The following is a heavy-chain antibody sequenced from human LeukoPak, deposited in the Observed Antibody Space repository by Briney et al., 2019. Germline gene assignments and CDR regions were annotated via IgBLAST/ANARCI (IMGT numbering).Heavy chain of an antibody. CDR2: IYYSGDT. J-gene: IGHJ4*02. Sequence: SETLSLTCTVSGGSIGNNRYYWGWIRQPPGKGLEWIGSIYYSGDTSYNPSLKSRVTMSVNTPKNQFSLKLSSVTAADTAVYYCARDRIRFGELSYFDYWGQGSLVTVSP. D-gene: IGHD3-10*01. CDR1: GGSIGNNRYY. V-gene: IGHV4-39*07. CDR3: ARDRIRFGELSYFDY.